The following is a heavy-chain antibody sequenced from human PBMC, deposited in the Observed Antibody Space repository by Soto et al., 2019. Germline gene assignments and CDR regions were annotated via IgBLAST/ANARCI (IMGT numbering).Heavy chain of an antibody. D-gene: IGHD2-2*01. Sequence: SVKVSCKASGGTFSSYTISWVRQAPGQGLEWMGRIIPILGIANYAQKFQGRVTITADKSTSTAYMELSSLRSEDTAVYYCARGGIVVVPAAMREPWFDPWGQGTLVTVSS. CDR3: ARGGIVVVPAAMREPWFDP. V-gene: IGHV1-69*02. CDR2: IIPILGIA. CDR1: GGTFSSYT. J-gene: IGHJ5*02.